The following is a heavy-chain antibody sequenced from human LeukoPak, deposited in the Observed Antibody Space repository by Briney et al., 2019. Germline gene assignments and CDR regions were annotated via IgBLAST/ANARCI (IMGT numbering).Heavy chain of an antibody. CDR3: ARLATYGDYAD. V-gene: IGHV4-59*08. D-gene: IGHD4-17*01. J-gene: IGHJ4*02. CDR1: GGSISDYY. CDR2: IYYRGST. Sequence: SETLSLTCTVSGGSISDYYWSWTRQPPGKGPEWIGYIYYRGSTNYNPSLKSRVSMSIATSKNQFPLGLSSVTAADTAVYYCARLATYGDYADWGEGTLVTVSS.